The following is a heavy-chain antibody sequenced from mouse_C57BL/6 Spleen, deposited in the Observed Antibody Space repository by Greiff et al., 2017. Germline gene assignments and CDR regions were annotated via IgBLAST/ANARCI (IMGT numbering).Heavy chain of an antibody. Sequence: EVQVVESGGDLVKPGGSLKLSCAASGFTFSSYGMSWVRQTPDKRLEWVATISSGGSYTYYPDSVKGRFTISRDKAKNTLYLQMSSLKSEDTAMYYCAKHGATLVAKNWYCDVWGTGTTVTVSS. CDR3: AKHGATLVAKNWYCDV. D-gene: IGHD1-1*01. V-gene: IGHV5-6*01. CDR1: GFTFSSYG. CDR2: ISSGGSYT. J-gene: IGHJ1*03.